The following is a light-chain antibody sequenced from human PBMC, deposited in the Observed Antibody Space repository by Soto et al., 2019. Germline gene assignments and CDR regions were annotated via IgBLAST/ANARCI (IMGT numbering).Light chain of an antibody. CDR1: SSDVGGYNY. J-gene: IGLJ2*01. Sequence: QSALTQPRSVSGSPGQSVTISCTGTSSDVGGYNYVSWYQQFPVKAPTLMIYDVNKRPSGVPDRFSGSKSANTASLTISGLQTEDEADYYCCSYAGSYNLVFGGGTKLTVL. CDR2: DVN. CDR3: CSYAGSYNLV. V-gene: IGLV2-11*01.